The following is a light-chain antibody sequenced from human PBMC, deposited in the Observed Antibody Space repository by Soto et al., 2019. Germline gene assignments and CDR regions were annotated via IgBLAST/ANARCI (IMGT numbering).Light chain of an antibody. Sequence: EIVLTQSPATLSLSPGERATLSCRASPGVSCYLAWYQQKPGQTPRLLIYDTSSRATGVPARFSGSGSETDFALTTSCLKPEDFAVYYCQQCNNGPLAFGGGTRVEIK. CDR1: PGVSCY. CDR2: DTS. V-gene: IGKV3-11*01. CDR3: QQCNNGPLA. J-gene: IGKJ4*02.